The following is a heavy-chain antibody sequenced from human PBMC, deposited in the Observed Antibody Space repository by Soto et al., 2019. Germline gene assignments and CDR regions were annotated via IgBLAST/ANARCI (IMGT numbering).Heavy chain of an antibody. CDR1: GDSISSDNYF. J-gene: IGHJ3*02. V-gene: IGHV4-30-4*01. CDR2: ISNRGTP. D-gene: IGHD2-21*01. Sequence: QVQLQESGPGLVKPSQTLSLICTVSGDSISSDNYFWSWIRQPPGQGLEWIGYISNRGTPYYNPSLTSRVTISLATSKNRFSLDMYAVTAADTAVYYCAREVHVVALSAAFDIWGQGKMVTVSS. CDR3: AREVHVVALSAAFDI.